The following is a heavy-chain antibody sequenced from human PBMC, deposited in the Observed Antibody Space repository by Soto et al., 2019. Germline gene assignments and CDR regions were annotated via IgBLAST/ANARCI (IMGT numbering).Heavy chain of an antibody. D-gene: IGHD4-17*01. J-gene: IGHJ6*02. CDR1: GGSISSYY. CDR2: IYYSGST. CDR3: ARTTVTTSGRYYYYYGMDV. V-gene: IGHV4-59*01. Sequence: SETLSLTCTVSGGSISSYYWSWIRQPSGKGLEWIGYIYYSGSTNYNPSLKSRVTISVDTSKNQFSLKLSSVTAADTAVYYCARTTVTTSGRYYYYYGMDVWGQGTTVTVSS.